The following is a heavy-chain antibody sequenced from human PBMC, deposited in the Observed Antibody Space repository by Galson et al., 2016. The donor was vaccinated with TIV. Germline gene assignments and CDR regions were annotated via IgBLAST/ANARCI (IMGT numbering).Heavy chain of an antibody. CDR1: GFTFSSHA. J-gene: IGHJ4*01. Sequence: SLRLSCAASGFTFSSHAMDWVRQAPGKGLEWVSAISGSGDDTYYAGSVKGRFTISRDNSQNTLYLQMNNLRAEDTAIYYCAKGHGDWFFYYFDHWGHGALVTVSS. D-gene: IGHD3-9*01. V-gene: IGHV3-23*01. CDR2: ISGSGDDT. CDR3: AKGHGDWFFYYFDH.